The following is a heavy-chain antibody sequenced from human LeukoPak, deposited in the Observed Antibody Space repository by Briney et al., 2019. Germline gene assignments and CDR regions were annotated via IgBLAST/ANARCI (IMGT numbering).Heavy chain of an antibody. CDR1: GYSISSNYY. Sequence: SSETLSLTCTVSGYSISSNYYWAWIRQPPGKRLEWIGNMFHSGTTAYNPSLKSRVTISKDTSKNQFSLNLRFVTAADTAVYFCARVVGATQLDYWGQGTLVTVSS. D-gene: IGHD1-26*01. CDR3: ARVVGATQLDY. V-gene: IGHV4-38-2*02. CDR2: MFHSGTT. J-gene: IGHJ4*02.